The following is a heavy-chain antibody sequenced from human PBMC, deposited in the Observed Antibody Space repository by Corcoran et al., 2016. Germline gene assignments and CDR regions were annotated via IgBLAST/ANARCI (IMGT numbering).Heavy chain of an antibody. CDR2: IDYSGST. Sequence: QLQLQESGPGLVKPSETLSLTCTVSGGSISSSSYYWGWIRQPPGKGLEWIGSIDYSGSTYYNPSLKSRVTISVDTSKNQFSLKLSSVTAADTAVYYCARGIRGYSYGSDYWGQGTLVTVSS. D-gene: IGHD5-18*01. V-gene: IGHV4-39*01. J-gene: IGHJ4*02. CDR1: GGSISSSSYY. CDR3: ARGIRGYSYGSDY.